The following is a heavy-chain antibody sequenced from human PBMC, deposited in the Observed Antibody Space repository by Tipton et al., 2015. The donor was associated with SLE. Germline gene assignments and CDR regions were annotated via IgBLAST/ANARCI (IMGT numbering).Heavy chain of an antibody. CDR2: IYHSGTA. V-gene: IGHV4-39*07. J-gene: IGHJ3*02. CDR1: GGSISSSRYY. CDR3: AISSRGYSYGNAFDI. D-gene: IGHD5-18*01. Sequence: TLSLTCTVSGGSISSSRYYWGWIRQPPGKGLEWIGSIYHSGTAYYNPSLKSRVTISVDTSKNQISLKLSSVTAADTAVYYCAISSRGYSYGNAFDIWGQGTMVTVSS.